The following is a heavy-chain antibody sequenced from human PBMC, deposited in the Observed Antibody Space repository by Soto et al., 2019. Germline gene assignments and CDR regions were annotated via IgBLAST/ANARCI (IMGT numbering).Heavy chain of an antibody. J-gene: IGHJ5*02. V-gene: IGHV1-69*12. D-gene: IGHD4-4*01. CDR2: IIPIFGTA. CDR3: ARLTMTTVSSWFDP. Sequence: QVQLVQSGAEVKKPGSSVKVSCKASGGTFSSYAISWVRQAPGQGLEWMGGIIPIFGTANYAQKFQGRVTTTADASTSRAYMELISLRSEDTAGYYCARLTMTTVSSWFDPWGQVTLVTVSS. CDR1: GGTFSSYA.